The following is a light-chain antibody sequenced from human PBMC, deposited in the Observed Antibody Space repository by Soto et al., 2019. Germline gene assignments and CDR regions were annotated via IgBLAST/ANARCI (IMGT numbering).Light chain of an antibody. Sequence: DIQMTQSPSTLSASVGDRVTITCRASQSISSWLAWYQQKPGKAPKLLIYDASSFESGVPSRFSGSGSGTEFTLTISSLQPDDFATYSCQQYNSPWTFGQGTKVEIK. CDR3: QQYNSPWT. CDR1: QSISSW. J-gene: IGKJ1*01. V-gene: IGKV1-5*01. CDR2: DAS.